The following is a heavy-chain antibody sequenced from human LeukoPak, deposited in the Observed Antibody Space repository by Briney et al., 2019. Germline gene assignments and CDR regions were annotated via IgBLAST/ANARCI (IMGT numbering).Heavy chain of an antibody. V-gene: IGHV4-34*01. CDR1: GGSFSGYY. J-gene: IGHJ4*02. CDR2: INHSGST. CDR3: ARGDYYVSGY. D-gene: IGHD3-10*01. Sequence: SETLSLTCAVYGGSFSGYYWSWIRQPPGKGLEWIGEINHSGSTNYNLSLKSRVTISVDTSKNQFSLKLSSVTAADTAVYYCARGDYYVSGYWGQETLVTVSS.